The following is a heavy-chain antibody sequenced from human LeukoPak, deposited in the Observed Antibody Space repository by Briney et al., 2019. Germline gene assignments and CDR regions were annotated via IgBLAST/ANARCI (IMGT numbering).Heavy chain of an antibody. D-gene: IGHD6-6*01. CDR1: GYTFTSYD. J-gene: IGHJ4*02. Sequence: GASVKVSCKASGYTFTSYDINWVRQATGQGLEWMGWMNPNSGNTGYAQKFQGRVTMTRNTSISTAYMELSSLRGEDTAVYHCAREEYRNCYFDYWGQGTLVTVSS. CDR3: AREEYRNCYFDY. V-gene: IGHV1-8*01. CDR2: MNPNSGNT.